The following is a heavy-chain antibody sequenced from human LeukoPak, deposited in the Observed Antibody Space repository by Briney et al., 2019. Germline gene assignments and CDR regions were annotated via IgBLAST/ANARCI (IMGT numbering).Heavy chain of an antibody. D-gene: IGHD4-17*01. CDR3: ARGVNGDSRFDP. J-gene: IGHJ5*02. CDR2: INTDGSST. CDR1: GFTFSSYW. V-gene: IGHV3-74*01. Sequence: GGSLRLSCAASGFTFSSYWMHWVRQTPGKGLVWVSRINTDGSSTTYADSVKGRFTISRDNAKNTLYLQMNSLRAEDTAVYYCARGVNGDSRFDPWGRGTLVTVSS.